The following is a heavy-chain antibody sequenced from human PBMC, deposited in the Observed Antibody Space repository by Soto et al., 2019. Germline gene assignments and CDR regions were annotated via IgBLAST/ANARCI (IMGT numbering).Heavy chain of an antibody. CDR2: ISSSSSYI. J-gene: IGHJ6*02. CDR1: GFTFSSYS. V-gene: IGHV3-21*01. D-gene: IGHD4-17*01. CDR3: ARGTGDYGDYYPLYGYYGMDV. Sequence: GGSLRLSCAASGFTFSSYSMNWVRQAPGKGLEWVSSISSSSSYIYYADSVKGRFTISRDNAKNSLYLQMNSLRAEDTAVYYCARGTGDYGDYYPLYGYYGMDVWGQGTTVTVSS.